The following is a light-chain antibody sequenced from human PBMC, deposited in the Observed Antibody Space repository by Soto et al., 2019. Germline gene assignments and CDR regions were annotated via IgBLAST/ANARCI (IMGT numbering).Light chain of an antibody. CDR1: QSISSY. CDR3: QQSYSTPPST. J-gene: IGKJ1*01. V-gene: IGKV1-39*01. CDR2: AAS. Sequence: DIQMTQSPASLSASVGDRVTITCRSSQSISSYLNWYQQKPGKAPKLLFYAASSLQSGVPSRFSGSGSGTDFTLTISSLQPEDFATYYCQQSYSTPPSTFGQGTKVDIK.